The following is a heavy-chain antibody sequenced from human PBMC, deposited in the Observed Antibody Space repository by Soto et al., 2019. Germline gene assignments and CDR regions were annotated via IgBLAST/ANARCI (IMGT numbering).Heavy chain of an antibody. CDR1: GFTFGDYA. CDR3: TREREYCSGGSCYPSPNYYYYYMDV. J-gene: IGHJ6*03. V-gene: IGHV3-49*03. CDR2: IRSKAYGGTT. Sequence: GGSLRLSCTASGFTFGDYAMSWFRQAPGKGLEWVGFIRSKAYGGTTEYAASVKGRFTISRDDSKSIAYLQMNSLKTEDTAVYYCTREREYCSGGSCYPSPNYYYYYMDVWGKGTTVTVSS. D-gene: IGHD2-15*01.